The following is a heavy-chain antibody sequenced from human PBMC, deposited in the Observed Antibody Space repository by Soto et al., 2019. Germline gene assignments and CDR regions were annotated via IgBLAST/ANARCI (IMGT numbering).Heavy chain of an antibody. D-gene: IGHD3-16*01. J-gene: IGHJ4*02. CDR1: GGSISSYY. CDR2: IYHSGST. Sequence: SETLSLTCTVSGGSISSYYWSWIRQPPGKGLEWIGYIYHSGSTYYNPSLKSRVTISVDRSKNQFSLKLSSVTAADTAVYYCARGGRDYFDYWGQGTLVTVSS. V-gene: IGHV4-59*12. CDR3: ARGGRDYFDY.